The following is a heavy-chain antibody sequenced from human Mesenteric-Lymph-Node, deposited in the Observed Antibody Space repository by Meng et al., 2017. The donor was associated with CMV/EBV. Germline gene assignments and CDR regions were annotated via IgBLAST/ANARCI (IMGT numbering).Heavy chain of an antibody. J-gene: IGHJ3*02. V-gene: IGHV3-9*01. CDR1: GFTFDDNA. D-gene: IGHD5-24*01. CDR3: AKDIEEMATIRGAFDI. CDR2: ISWNSGSV. Sequence: SLKISCAASGFTFDDNAMHWVRQAPGKGLEWVAGISWNSGSVAYADSVKGRFTVSRDNTKNSLFLQMNGLRAEDTALYYCAKDIEEMATIRGAFDIWGQGTMVTVSS.